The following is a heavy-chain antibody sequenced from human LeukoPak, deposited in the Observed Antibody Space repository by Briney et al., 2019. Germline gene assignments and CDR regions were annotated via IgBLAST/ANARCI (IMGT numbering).Heavy chain of an antibody. D-gene: IGHD3-22*01. CDR3: AREYYYDSSGYENWFDP. Sequence: ASVKVSCKASGYTFTSYYMHWVRQAPGQGLEWMGIINPSGGSTSYAQKFQGRVTMTRDMSTSTVYMELSSLRSGDTAVYYCAREYYYDSSGYENWFDPWGQGTLVTVSS. CDR2: INPSGGST. CDR1: GYTFTSYY. J-gene: IGHJ5*02. V-gene: IGHV1-46*01.